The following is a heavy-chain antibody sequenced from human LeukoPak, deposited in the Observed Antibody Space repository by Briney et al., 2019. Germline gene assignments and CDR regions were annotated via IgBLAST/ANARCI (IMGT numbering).Heavy chain of an antibody. CDR1: GFTFSRCS. CDR3: AREPDYGDYALDY. J-gene: IGHJ4*02. V-gene: IGHV3-48*01. D-gene: IGHD4-17*01. CDR2: ISSSSNTI. Sequence: GGSLRLSCAASGFTFSRCSMNWVRQAPGKGREWVSYISSSSNTIYYGDSVKGRFTISRDNAKNSLYLQMNSLRAEDTAVYYCAREPDYGDYALDYWGQGTLVTVSS.